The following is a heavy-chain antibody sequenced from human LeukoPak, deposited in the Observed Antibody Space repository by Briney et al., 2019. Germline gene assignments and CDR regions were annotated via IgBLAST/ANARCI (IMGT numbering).Heavy chain of an antibody. V-gene: IGHV3-49*03. CDR2: IRSKAYGGRT. D-gene: IGHD4-23*01. CDR1: GFTFGDYA. J-gene: IGHJ4*02. Sequence: GALRLSCTASGFTFGDYAMSWFRQAPGKGLEWVGFIRSKAYGGRTEYAASGKGRFTISRDDSKSIAYLQMNSLKTEDTAVYYCTRDLDYGGNSPDYWGQGTLVTVSS. CDR3: TRDLDYGGNSPDY.